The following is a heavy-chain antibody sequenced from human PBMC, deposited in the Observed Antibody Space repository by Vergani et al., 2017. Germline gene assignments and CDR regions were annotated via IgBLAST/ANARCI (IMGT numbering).Heavy chain of an antibody. Sequence: EVQLVESGGGLVQPGGSLRLSCAASGFTFSSYEMNWVRQAPGKGLEWVSYISSSGSTIYYADSVKGRFTISRDNAKNSLYLQMNSLRAEETAVYYCARGDWSGYYYYYYGMDVWGQGTTVTVSS. V-gene: IGHV3-48*03. CDR3: ARGDWSGYYYYYYGMDV. J-gene: IGHJ6*02. D-gene: IGHD3-3*01. CDR2: ISSSGSTI. CDR1: GFTFSSYE.